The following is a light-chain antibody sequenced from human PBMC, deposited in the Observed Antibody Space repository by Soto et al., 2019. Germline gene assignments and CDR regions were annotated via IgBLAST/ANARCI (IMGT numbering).Light chain of an antibody. CDR2: GAS. CDR1: QSVSSSY. V-gene: IGKV3-20*01. Sequence: EIVLTQSPGTLSLSPGERATLSCRASQSVSSSYLAWYQQRPGQAPRLLIYGASSRATGIPDRFSGTGSGTVFTLTISRLEPEDFAVYYCQQSASSPYTFGQGTKLEIK. CDR3: QQSASSPYT. J-gene: IGKJ2*01.